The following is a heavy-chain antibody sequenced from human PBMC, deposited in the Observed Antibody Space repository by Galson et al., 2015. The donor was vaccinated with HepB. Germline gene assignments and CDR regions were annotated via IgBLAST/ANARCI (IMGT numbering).Heavy chain of an antibody. D-gene: IGHD6-13*01. CDR1: GYSFTSYW. CDR3: ARRSVYSSSWYLFDY. CDR2: IYPGDSDT. V-gene: IGHV5-51*01. Sequence: SGAEVKKPGESLKISCKGSGYSFTSYWIGWVRQMPGKGLEWMGIIYPGDSDTRYSPSFQGQVTISADKSISTAYLQWSSLKASDTAMYYCARRSVYSSSWYLFDYWGQGTLVTVSS. J-gene: IGHJ4*02.